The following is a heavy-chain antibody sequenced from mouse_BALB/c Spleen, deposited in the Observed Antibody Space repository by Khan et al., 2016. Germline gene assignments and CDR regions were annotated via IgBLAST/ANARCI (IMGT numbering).Heavy chain of an antibody. D-gene: IGHD3-3*01. CDR1: GDFITSGY. V-gene: IGHV3-8*02. J-gene: IGHJ4*01. CDR3: ARYGTRENAMDY. Sequence: EVQLQESGPSLVKPSQTLSLTCSVSGDFITSGYWNWIRKFPGNNLEYMGYISYTGITYYNPSLKSRISITRDTSKNQYYLQLNSVTTEDTATYYCARYGTRENAMDYGGQGTSVTVSS. CDR2: ISYTGIT.